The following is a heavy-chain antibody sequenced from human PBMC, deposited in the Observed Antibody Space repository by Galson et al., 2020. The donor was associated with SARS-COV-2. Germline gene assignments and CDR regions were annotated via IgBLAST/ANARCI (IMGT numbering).Heavy chain of an antibody. CDR2: ISWNSGSI. CDR3: AKAGGDAFDI. D-gene: IGHD3-16*01. Sequence: SLKISCAASGFTFDDYAMHWVRQAPGNGLEWVSGISWNSGSIGYADSVKGRFTISRDNAKNSLYLQMNSLRAEDTALYYCAKAGGDAFDIWGQGTMVTVSS. J-gene: IGHJ3*02. CDR1: GFTFDDYA. V-gene: IGHV3-9*01.